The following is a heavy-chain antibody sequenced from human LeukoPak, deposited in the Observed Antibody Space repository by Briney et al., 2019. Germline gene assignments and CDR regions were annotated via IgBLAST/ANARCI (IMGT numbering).Heavy chain of an antibody. Sequence: ASVKVSCKASGGTFSSYAISWVRQAPGQGLEWMGRIIPILGIASYAQKFQGRVTITADKSTSTAYMELSSLRSEDTAVYYCAREPLHCGGDCFVDYWGQETLVTVSS. CDR1: GGTFSSYA. V-gene: IGHV1-69*04. CDR3: AREPLHCGGDCFVDY. D-gene: IGHD2-21*02. J-gene: IGHJ4*02. CDR2: IIPILGIA.